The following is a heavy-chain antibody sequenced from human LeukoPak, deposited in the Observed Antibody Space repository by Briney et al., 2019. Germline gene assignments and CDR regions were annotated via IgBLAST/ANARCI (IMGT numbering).Heavy chain of an antibody. D-gene: IGHD3-10*01. J-gene: IGHJ5*02. CDR3: ARGALYGSGSQFDP. Sequence: GASVKVSCKASGYTFTSYYMHWVRQPTGEGLECMGIINPSGGSTSYAEKFQGRVTMTRDMSTSTVYMELSSLRSEDTAVYYCARGALYGSGSQFDPWGQGTLVTVSS. CDR2: INPSGGST. CDR1: GYTFTSYY. V-gene: IGHV1-46*01.